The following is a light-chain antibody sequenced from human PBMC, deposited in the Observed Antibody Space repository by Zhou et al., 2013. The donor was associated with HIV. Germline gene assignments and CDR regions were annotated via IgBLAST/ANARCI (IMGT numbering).Light chain of an antibody. V-gene: IGKV3-20*01. J-gene: IGKJ1*01. CDR1: QSVNTY. Sequence: EIVLTQSPATLSLSPGERATLSCRASQSVNTYLAWYQQKPGQAPRLLIYGAFSRATGIPDRFSGSGSGTDFTLTISRLEPEDFALYYCQQYGSSPWTFGQGTKVEIK. CDR2: GAF. CDR3: QQYGSSPWT.